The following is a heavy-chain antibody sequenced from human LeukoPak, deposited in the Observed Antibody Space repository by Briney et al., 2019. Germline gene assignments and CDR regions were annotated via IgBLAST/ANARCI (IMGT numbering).Heavy chain of an antibody. V-gene: IGHV4-34*01. Sequence: SETLSLTCAVYGGSFSGYYWSWIRQPPGKGLEWIGEINHSGSTNYNPSLKSRVTISVDTSKNQFSLKLSSVTAADTAVYYCARHYCPYCAGVGHYFDNWGQGILVTVSS. CDR3: ARHYCPYCAGVGHYFDN. D-gene: IGHD2-21*01. CDR2: INHSGST. CDR1: GGSFSGYY. J-gene: IGHJ4*02.